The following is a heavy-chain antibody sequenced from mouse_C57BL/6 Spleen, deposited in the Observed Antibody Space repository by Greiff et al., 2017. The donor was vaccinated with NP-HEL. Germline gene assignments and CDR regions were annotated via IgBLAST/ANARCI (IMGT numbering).Heavy chain of an antibody. V-gene: IGHV1-15*01. Sequence: QVQLQQSGAELVRPGASVTLSCKASGYTFTDYEMHWVKQTPVHGLEWIGAIDPETGGTAYNQKFKGKAILTADKSSSTAYMELRSLTSEDSAVYYCTRLKSPLYWYFDVWGTGTTVTVSS. D-gene: IGHD6-1*01. CDR3: TRLKSPLYWYFDV. J-gene: IGHJ1*03. CDR2: IDPETGGT. CDR1: GYTFTDYE.